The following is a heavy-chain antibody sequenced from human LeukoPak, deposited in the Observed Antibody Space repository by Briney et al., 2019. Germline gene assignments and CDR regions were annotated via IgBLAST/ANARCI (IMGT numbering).Heavy chain of an antibody. CDR3: ARSIAVAATDFDY. CDR1: GFTFSSYA. V-gene: IGHV3-30*19. J-gene: IGHJ4*02. CDR2: ISYDGSNK. Sequence: GGSLRLSCAASGFTFSSYAMHWVRQAPGKGLEWVAAISYDGSNKYYADSVKGRFTISRDNSKNTLYLQMNSLRAEDTAVYYCARSIAVAATDFDYWGQGTLVTVSS. D-gene: IGHD6-19*01.